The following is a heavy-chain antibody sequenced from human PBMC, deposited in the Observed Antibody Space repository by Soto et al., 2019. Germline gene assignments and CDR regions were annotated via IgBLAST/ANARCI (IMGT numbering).Heavy chain of an antibody. CDR3: ARAYCSGGSCVRWDY. D-gene: IGHD2-15*01. CDR1: GYTFTGYY. J-gene: IGHJ4*02. V-gene: IGHV1-2*02. Sequence: ASVKVSCKASGYTFTGYYIHWVRQAPGQGLEWMGWINPNSGGTNYAQKFQGRVTMTRDTSISTAYMELSRLRSDDTAVYYCARAYCSGGSCVRWDYWGQGTLVTVSS. CDR2: INPNSGGT.